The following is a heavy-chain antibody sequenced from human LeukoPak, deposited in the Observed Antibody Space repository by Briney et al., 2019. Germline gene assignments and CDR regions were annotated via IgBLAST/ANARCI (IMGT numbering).Heavy chain of an antibody. CDR1: GYTFTSYY. V-gene: IGHV1-46*01. CDR3: AREHSPVVVTDVRPDDAFDI. Sequence: ASVKVSCKASGYTFTSYYMHWVRQAPGQGLEWMGIINPSGGSTSYAQKFQGRVTMTRDMSTSTVYMELSSLRSEDTAVYYCAREHSPVVVTDVRPDDAFDIWGQGTMVTVSS. D-gene: IGHD2-21*02. CDR2: INPSGGST. J-gene: IGHJ3*02.